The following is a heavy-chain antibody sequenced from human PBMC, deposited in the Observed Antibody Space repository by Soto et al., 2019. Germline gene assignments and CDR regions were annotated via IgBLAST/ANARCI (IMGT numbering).Heavy chain of an antibody. CDR2: IVPSLDTT. CDR1: GGTFSSSG. J-gene: IGHJ6*02. D-gene: IGHD3-16*02. V-gene: IGHV1-69*11. CDR3: ARWQQPRYTADPYAVDV. Sequence: QVHLVQSGTEVKKPGSSVKVSCKASGGTFSSSGFSWVRQAPGQGLEWMGMIVPSLDTTNYAQKFQARVTITADEVTSTAYMELRSLRSEDTAVYYCARWQQPRYTADPYAVDVWGQGTRVIVSS.